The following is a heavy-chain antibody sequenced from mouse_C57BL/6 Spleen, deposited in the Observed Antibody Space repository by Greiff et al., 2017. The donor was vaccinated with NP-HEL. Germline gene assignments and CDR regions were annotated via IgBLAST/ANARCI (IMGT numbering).Heavy chain of an antibody. J-gene: IGHJ2*01. V-gene: IGHV14-4*01. Sequence: EVQLQQSGAELVRPGASVKLSCKASGYTFTDYYINWVKQRPEQGLEWIGWIDPENGDTEYASKFQGKATITADTSSNTAYLQLSSLTSEDTAVYYCTTNYYGSSFDYWGQGTTLTVSS. CDR2: IDPENGDT. D-gene: IGHD1-1*01. CDR1: GYTFTDYY. CDR3: TTNYYGSSFDY.